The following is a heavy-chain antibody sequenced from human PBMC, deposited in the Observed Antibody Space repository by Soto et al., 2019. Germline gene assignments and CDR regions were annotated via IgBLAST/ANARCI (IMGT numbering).Heavy chain of an antibody. Sequence: GGSLRLSCAASGFTFSSYAMHWVRQAPGKGLEYVSAISSNGGSTYYANSVKGRFTISRDNSKNTLYLQMGSLRAEDMAVYYCARASYCSSTSCLHYYYYYMDVWGKGTTVTVSS. J-gene: IGHJ6*03. V-gene: IGHV3-64*01. D-gene: IGHD2-2*01. CDR2: ISSNGGST. CDR1: GFTFSSYA. CDR3: ARASYCSSTSCLHYYYYYMDV.